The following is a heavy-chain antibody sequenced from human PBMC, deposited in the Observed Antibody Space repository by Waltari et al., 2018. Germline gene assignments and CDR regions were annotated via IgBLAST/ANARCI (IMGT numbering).Heavy chain of an antibody. CDR1: GYSISSGYY. CDR3: ARDKAITFGGPHRSAGYYGMDV. V-gene: IGHV4-38-2*02. D-gene: IGHD3-16*01. CDR2: IYHSGST. Sequence: QVQLQESGPGLVKPSETLSLTCAVSGYSISSGYYWGWIRQPPGKGLEWIGSIYHSGSTYYNPSLKSRVTISVDTSKNQFSLKLSSGTAADTAVYYCARDKAITFGGPHRSAGYYGMDVWGQGTTVTVSS. J-gene: IGHJ6*02.